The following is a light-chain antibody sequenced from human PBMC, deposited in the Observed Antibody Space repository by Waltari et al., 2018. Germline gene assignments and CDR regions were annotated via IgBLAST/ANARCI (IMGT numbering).Light chain of an antibody. CDR2: RSD. CDR3: AAWDDRLRGRV. V-gene: IGLV1-47*01. CDR1: RSTIGSTY. J-gene: IGLJ3*02. Sequence: QSVLTQPPSASGTPGQRVTISCSGSRSTIGSTYKFWYQQLPGTAPKLLIDRSDQRPSGVPDRFSGSKSGTSASLAISGLRSEDEADYYCAAWDDRLRGRVFGGGTKLTVL.